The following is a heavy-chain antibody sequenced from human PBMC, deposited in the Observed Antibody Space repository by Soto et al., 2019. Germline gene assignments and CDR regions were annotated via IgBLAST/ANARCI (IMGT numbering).Heavy chain of an antibody. J-gene: IGHJ4*02. CDR1: GGTFSSYT. V-gene: IGHV1-69*02. Sequence: SVKVSCKASGGTFSSYTISWVRQAPGQGLEWMGRITPIFGLANSAQRFQGRVTITADKSTSTAYIELSSLRSEDTAVYYCAGTYCGGDCRRGYFDYWGQGTLVTVSS. D-gene: IGHD2-21*02. CDR2: ITPIFGLA. CDR3: AGTYCGGDCRRGYFDY.